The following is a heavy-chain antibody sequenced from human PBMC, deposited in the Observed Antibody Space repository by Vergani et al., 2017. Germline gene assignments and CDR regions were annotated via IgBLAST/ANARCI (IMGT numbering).Heavy chain of an antibody. CDR1: GGSISSSNW. CDR3: ASAYGDYRRSINWFDP. V-gene: IGHV4-4*03. CDR2: IYHSGCT. J-gene: IGHJ5*02. D-gene: IGHD4-17*01. Sequence: QVQLQEPGPGLVKPPGTLSLTCAVSGGSISSSNWWSWVRQPPGKGLEWIGEIYHSGCTNYNPSLKSRVTISVDKSKNQFSLKLSSVTAADTAVYYCASAYGDYRRSINWFDPWGQGTLVTVSS.